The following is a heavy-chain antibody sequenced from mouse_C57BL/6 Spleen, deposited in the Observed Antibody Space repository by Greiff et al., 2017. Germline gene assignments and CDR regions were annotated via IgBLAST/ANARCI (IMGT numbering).Heavy chain of an antibody. D-gene: IGHD2-2*01. Sequence: EVQLQQSGPELVKPGASVKISCKASGYTFTDYYMNWVKQSHGKSLEWIGDINPNNGGTSYNQKFKGKATLTVDKSSSTAYMELRSLTSEDSAVXYCARWLRDAMDYWGQGTSVTVSS. CDR1: GYTFTDYY. J-gene: IGHJ4*01. CDR3: ARWLRDAMDY. V-gene: IGHV1-26*01. CDR2: INPNNGGT.